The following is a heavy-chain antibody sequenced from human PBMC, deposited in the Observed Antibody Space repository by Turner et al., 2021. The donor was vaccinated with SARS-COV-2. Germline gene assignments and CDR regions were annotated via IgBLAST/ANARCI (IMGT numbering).Heavy chain of an antibody. V-gene: IGHV3-33*01. Sequence: QVQLVESRGGVVQPGGSLRLSCAASVVTFSSYGMHWVRQAPGKGVEWVAVIWYDGSNKYNADSVKGRFTISRDNSKNTLYLQMNSLRAEDTAVYYCATGSGSYYFSPTYYFDYWGQGTLVTVSS. CDR2: IWYDGSNK. CDR1: VVTFSSYG. D-gene: IGHD1-26*01. CDR3: ATGSGSYYFSPTYYFDY. J-gene: IGHJ4*02.